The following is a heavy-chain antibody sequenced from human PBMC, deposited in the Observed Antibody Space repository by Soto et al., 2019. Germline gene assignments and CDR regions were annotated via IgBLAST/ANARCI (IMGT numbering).Heavy chain of an antibody. CDR3: GRAKSIFGIVTDVYDI. J-gene: IGHJ3*02. Sequence: QVQLVQSGAEVKKPGSSVKVSCMTSGGSFSGYVFTWVRQAPGQGLEWMGRIIPVHNITNYAESLQGRVTISADTSPSTTYMELSTLRSDDTAVYFCGRAKSIFGIVTDVYDIWGQGTMVIVSS. CDR2: IIPVHNIT. V-gene: IGHV1-69*04. CDR1: GGSFSGYV. D-gene: IGHD3-3*01.